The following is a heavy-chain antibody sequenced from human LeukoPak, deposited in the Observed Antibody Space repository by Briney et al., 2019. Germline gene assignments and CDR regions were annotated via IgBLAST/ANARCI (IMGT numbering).Heavy chain of an antibody. Sequence: GRSLRLSCAASGFTFDDYAMHWVRQVPGKGLEWVSGISWNSGNIGYADSVRGRFTISRDSAKNSLFLQMNSLRAEDMALYYCARGDRYSFGSGYFDYWCQGTLVTVSS. J-gene: IGHJ4*02. V-gene: IGHV3-9*03. D-gene: IGHD3-10*01. CDR1: GFTFDDYA. CDR2: ISWNSGNI. CDR3: ARGDRYSFGSGYFDY.